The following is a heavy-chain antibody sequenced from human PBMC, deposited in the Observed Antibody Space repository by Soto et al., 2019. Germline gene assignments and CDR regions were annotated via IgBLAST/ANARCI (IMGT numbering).Heavy chain of an antibody. J-gene: IGHJ6*02. CDR1: GFTFANYA. V-gene: IGHV3-23*01. D-gene: IGHD3-16*01. CDR2: IRESGGSV. CDR3: ARDLTLTPASVMLGAAPGGIDV. Sequence: GGSLRLSCAASGFTFANYAMSWVCQAPGKGLEWVSGIRESGGSVYYADSVKGRFTISRDYAKQSLFLQMDSLRAGDKAIYYCARDLTLTPASVMLGAAPGGIDVWGQGTTVTVSS.